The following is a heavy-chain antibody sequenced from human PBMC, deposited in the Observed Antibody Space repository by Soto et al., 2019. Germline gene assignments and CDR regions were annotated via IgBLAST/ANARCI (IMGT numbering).Heavy chain of an antibody. D-gene: IGHD2-15*01. CDR2: ISSNGGST. CDR3: VKDWFPAAGNPTPLDAFDI. V-gene: IGHV3-64D*06. J-gene: IGHJ3*02. Sequence: PGGSLRLSCSASGFTFSSYAMHWVRQAPWKGLEYVSAISSNGGSTYYADSVKGRFTISRDNSKNTLYLQMSSLRAEDTAVYYCVKDWFPAAGNPTPLDAFDIWGQGTMVTVSS. CDR1: GFTFSSYA.